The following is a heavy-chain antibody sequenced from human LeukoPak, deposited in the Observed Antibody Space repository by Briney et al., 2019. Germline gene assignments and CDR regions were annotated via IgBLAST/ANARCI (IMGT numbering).Heavy chain of an antibody. CDR2: ISGYNGKT. Sequence: ASVKVSCKASGYTFNTYGITWVRQAPGQGLEWMGWISGYNGKTKYAQKLQDRVTMTTDTSTTTAYMELRSLRSDDTAVYYCARERFYSSGSKSNRVDYWGQGTLVTVSS. J-gene: IGHJ4*02. CDR1: GYTFNTYG. V-gene: IGHV1-18*01. D-gene: IGHD6-19*01. CDR3: ARERFYSSGSKSNRVDY.